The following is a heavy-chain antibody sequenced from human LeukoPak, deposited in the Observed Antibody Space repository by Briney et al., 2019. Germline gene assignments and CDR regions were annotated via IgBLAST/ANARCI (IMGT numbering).Heavy chain of an antibody. D-gene: IGHD6-19*01. CDR3: AKASSSGYYRPLDY. V-gene: IGHV3-23*01. Sequence: GGSLRLSCAASRFTFSSYAMTWVRQAPGKGLEWASAISGSGVSTYYADSVKGRFTISRDNSKNTLYLQMNSLRAEDTAIYFCAKASSSGYYRPLDYWGQGTLVTVSS. CDR1: RFTFSSYA. CDR2: ISGSGVST. J-gene: IGHJ4*02.